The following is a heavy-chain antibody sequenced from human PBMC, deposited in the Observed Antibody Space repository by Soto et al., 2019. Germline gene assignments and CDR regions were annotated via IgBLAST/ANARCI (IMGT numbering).Heavy chain of an antibody. CDR1: GFAFSSYA. D-gene: IGHD3-16*01. V-gene: IGHV3-30*18. CDR2: ISYDGNYI. Sequence: GGSLRLSCEASGFAFSSYAMHWVRQAPGKGLEWVGVISYDGNYIYYADSVKGRFTISRDNSKNTLYVQVNSLRPEDTAVYYCAKGILSATIGPYAMDVWGQGATVTVSS. J-gene: IGHJ6*02. CDR3: AKGILSATIGPYAMDV.